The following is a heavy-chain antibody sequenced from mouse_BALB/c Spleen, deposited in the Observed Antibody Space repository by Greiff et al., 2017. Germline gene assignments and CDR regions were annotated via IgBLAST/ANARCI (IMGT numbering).Heavy chain of an antibody. V-gene: IGHV1S81*02. J-gene: IGHJ3*01. D-gene: IGHD2-14*01. CDR2: INPSNGGT. Sequence: VQLQQSGAELVKPGASVKLSCKASGYTFTSYYMYWVKQRPGQGLEWIGEINPSNGGTNFNEKFKSKATLTVDKSSSTAYMQLSSLTSEDSAVYYCTRDYYRYGAWFAYWGQGTLVTVSA. CDR1: GYTFTSYY. CDR3: TRDYYRYGAWFAY.